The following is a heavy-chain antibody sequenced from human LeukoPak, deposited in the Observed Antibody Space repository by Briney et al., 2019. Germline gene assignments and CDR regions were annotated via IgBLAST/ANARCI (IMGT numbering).Heavy chain of an antibody. CDR3: ARDRWGKYYFDY. Sequence: GGSLRPSCAASGFPFSDFYMSWIRQAPGKGLEWVSYISSSATTIYYTDSVKGRFTISRDNAKSSLYLQMNNLRAEDTAVYYCARDRWGKYYFDYWGLGTLVTVSS. J-gene: IGHJ4*02. CDR1: GFPFSDFY. V-gene: IGHV3-11*01. CDR2: ISSSATTI. D-gene: IGHD7-27*01.